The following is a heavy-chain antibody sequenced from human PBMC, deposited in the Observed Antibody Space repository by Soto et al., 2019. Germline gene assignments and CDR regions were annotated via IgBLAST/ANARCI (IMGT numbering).Heavy chain of an antibody. J-gene: IGHJ5*02. D-gene: IGHD4-17*01. CDR3: AKDLRPDGVWDFDP. V-gene: IGHV3-23*01. CDR1: GVTFSIYA. CDR2: ISGSGGST. Sequence: PGGSLRLSCASSGVTFSIYAMSVVRHAPRKGLEWVSAISGSGGSTYYADPANVRSTISRDNSKNTPHLQMNSLRTEAPPVYTSAKDLRPDGVWDFDPWGQGALVTVSS.